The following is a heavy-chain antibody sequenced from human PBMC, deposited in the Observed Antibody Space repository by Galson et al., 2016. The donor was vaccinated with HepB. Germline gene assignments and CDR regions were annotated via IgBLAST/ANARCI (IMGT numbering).Heavy chain of an antibody. V-gene: IGHV1-2*02. CDR1: GYTFTDYY. CDR2: INPSSGGT. CDR3: SRHHQRSGSGSYHSDFDY. Sequence: SVKVSCKASGYTFTDYYIHWVRQAPGRGLEWMGWINPSSGGTKYVQKFQGRVTMTGDTSINTAYMELTRVRSDDTAVYYCSRHHQRSGSGSYHSDFDYWGQGTLVTVAS. D-gene: IGHD3-10*01. J-gene: IGHJ4*02.